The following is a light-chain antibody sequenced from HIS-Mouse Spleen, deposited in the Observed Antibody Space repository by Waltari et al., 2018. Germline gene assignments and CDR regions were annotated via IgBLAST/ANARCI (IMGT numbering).Light chain of an antibody. Sequence: QSALTQPASVSGSPGQSTTISCPGTSSDVGGYNYVSWYHQHPGKAPKLMIYEVSNRPSGVSNRFSGSKSGNTASLTISGLQAEDEADYYCSSYTSSSTLWVFGGGTKLTVL. J-gene: IGLJ3*02. CDR1: SSDVGGYNY. CDR2: EVS. CDR3: SSYTSSSTLWV. V-gene: IGLV2-14*01.